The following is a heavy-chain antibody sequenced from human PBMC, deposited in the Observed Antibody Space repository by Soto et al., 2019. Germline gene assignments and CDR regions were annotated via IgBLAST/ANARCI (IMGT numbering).Heavy chain of an antibody. D-gene: IGHD5-18*01. CDR1: GSSFSNFY. Sequence: VSGSSFSNFYWSWIRQSAGKGLEWIGRIYTSGATSYNPSLKSRVTMSVDTSETQMSLNLRSVTAADTAVYYCARGGIQLSYAFDYWGQGILVTVSS. V-gene: IGHV4-4*07. J-gene: IGHJ4*02. CDR3: ARGGIQLSYAFDY. CDR2: IYTSGAT.